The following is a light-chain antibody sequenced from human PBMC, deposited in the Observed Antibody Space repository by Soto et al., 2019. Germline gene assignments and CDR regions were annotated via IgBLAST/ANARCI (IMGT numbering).Light chain of an antibody. Sequence: DIPVAQSPSSLSASVGDRVTITCRASQNIRTYLSWYQQKPGKAPKLLIYETSHLQSGVPSRFSGSGSGTDFTLTISSLQSEDFAVYYCQHYNYWPYTFGQGTKV. J-gene: IGKJ2*01. CDR2: ETS. V-gene: IGKV1-39*01. CDR3: QHYNYWPYT. CDR1: QNIRTY.